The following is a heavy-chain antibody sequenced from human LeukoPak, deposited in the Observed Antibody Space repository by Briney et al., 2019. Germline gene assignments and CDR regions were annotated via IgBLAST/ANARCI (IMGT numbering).Heavy chain of an antibody. CDR3: ARDVGVSQFDS. CDR1: GYTFTNYG. V-gene: IGHV1-18*01. J-gene: IGHJ4*02. D-gene: IGHD3-10*01. Sequence: GASVKVSCKASGYTFTNYGFSWVRQAPGQGLEWMGWISGYNGKTDYSQKLQGRVTMTTDTYTSTAYMELRSLTSDDTAVYYCARDVGVSQFDSWGQGTLVTVSS. CDR2: ISGYNGKT.